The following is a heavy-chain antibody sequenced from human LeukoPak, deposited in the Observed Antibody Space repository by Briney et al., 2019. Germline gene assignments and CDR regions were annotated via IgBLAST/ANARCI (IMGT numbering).Heavy chain of an antibody. D-gene: IGHD3-9*01. V-gene: IGHV3-23*01. CDR1: GFNFSSYA. CDR3: AKLAYYDILTGAWAYFDY. CDR2: ISGSGGST. Sequence: HSGGSLRLSCAASGFNFSSYAMSWVRQAPGKGLEWVSAISGSGGSTYYADSVKGRFTISRDNSKNTLYLQMNSLRAEDTAVYYSAKLAYYDILTGAWAYFDYWGQGTLVTVSS. J-gene: IGHJ4*02.